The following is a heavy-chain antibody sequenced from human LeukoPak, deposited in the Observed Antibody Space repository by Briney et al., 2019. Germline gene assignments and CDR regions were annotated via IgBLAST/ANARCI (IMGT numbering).Heavy chain of an antibody. CDR1: GFTVSSNY. V-gene: IGHV3-53*01. Sequence: PGGSLRLSCAASGFTVSSNYMSWVRQAPGKGLEWVSVIYSGGSTYYADSVKGRFTISRDNSKNTLYLQMNSLRAEDTAVYYCARGCSGGSCYEAFDIWGQGTMVTVSS. J-gene: IGHJ3*02. D-gene: IGHD2-15*01. CDR3: ARGCSGGSCYEAFDI. CDR2: IYSGGST.